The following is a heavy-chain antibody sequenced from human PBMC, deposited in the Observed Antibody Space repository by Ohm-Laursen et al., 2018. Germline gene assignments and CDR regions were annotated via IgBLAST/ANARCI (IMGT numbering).Heavy chain of an antibody. V-gene: IGHV3-23*01. Sequence: GSLRLSCTAPGFTFINYAMTWVRQAPGKGLEWVSAISPTGGDTFYANSVKGRFTISRDNSESTMYLQMNSLRAEDTALYYCAKDLRNDDYTWEYEYDQWGQGTLVTVSS. D-gene: IGHD4-17*01. J-gene: IGHJ4*02. CDR1: GFTFINYA. CDR2: ISPTGGDT. CDR3: AKDLRNDDYTWEYEYDQ.